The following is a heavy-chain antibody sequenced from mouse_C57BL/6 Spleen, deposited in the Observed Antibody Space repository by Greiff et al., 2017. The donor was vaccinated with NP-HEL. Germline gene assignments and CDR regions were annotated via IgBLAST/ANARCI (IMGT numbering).Heavy chain of an antibody. J-gene: IGHJ2*01. Sequence: VQLQQSGAELVRPGASVTLSCKASGYTFTDYEMHWVKQTPVHGLEWIGAIDPETGGTAYNQKFKGKAILTADKSSSTAYMELRSLTSEDSAVYYCTRRDDGYSFDYWGQGTTLTVSS. CDR3: TRRDDGYSFDY. V-gene: IGHV1-15*01. D-gene: IGHD2-3*01. CDR2: IDPETGGT. CDR1: GYTFTDYE.